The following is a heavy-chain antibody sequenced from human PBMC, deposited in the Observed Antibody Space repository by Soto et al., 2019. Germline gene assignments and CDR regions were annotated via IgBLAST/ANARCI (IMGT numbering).Heavy chain of an antibody. CDR1: GGSISSGDYY. J-gene: IGHJ2*01. CDR2: IYYSGST. CDR3: ARDMNPYWYFDL. V-gene: IGHV4-30-4*01. Sequence: QVQLQESGPGLVKPSQTLSLTCTVSGGSISSGDYYWSWIRQPPGKGLGWIGYIYYSGSTYYNPSLKSRVTISVDTSKNQFALKLSSVTAADTAVYYCARDMNPYWYFDLWGRGTLVTVSS.